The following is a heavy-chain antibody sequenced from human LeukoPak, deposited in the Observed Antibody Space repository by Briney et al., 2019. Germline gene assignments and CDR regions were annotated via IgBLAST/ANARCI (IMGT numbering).Heavy chain of an antibody. Sequence: GGSLRLSCAASGFTFSTYAMSWVRQAPEKGLEWVSSISGSGGSRYFADSVKGRFTISRDNSKNTLYLQMNSLRAEDTAIYYCAKDLTAMIRYYFDYWGQGTLLTVSS. D-gene: IGHD5-18*01. CDR2: ISGSGGSR. V-gene: IGHV3-23*01. CDR3: AKDLTAMIRYYFDY. J-gene: IGHJ4*02. CDR1: GFTFSTYA.